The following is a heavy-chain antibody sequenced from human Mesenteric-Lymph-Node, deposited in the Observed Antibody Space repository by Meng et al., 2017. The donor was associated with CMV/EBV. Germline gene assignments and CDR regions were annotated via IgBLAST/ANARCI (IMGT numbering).Heavy chain of an antibody. Sequence: SETLSLTCTVSGGSISSYYWSWIRQPPGKGLEWIGYIYYSGSTNYNPSLKSRVTISVDTSKNQFSLKLSSVTAADTALYYCARDGLHDIMTGTNGFDIWGQGTLVTVSS. J-gene: IGHJ3*02. D-gene: IGHD3-9*01. CDR1: GGSISSYY. V-gene: IGHV4-59*01. CDR2: IYYSGST. CDR3: ARDGLHDIMTGTNGFDI.